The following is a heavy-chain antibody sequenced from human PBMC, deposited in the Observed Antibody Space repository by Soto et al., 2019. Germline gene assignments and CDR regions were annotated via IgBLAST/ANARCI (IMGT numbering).Heavy chain of an antibody. CDR2: ISGSGGST. Sequence: GGSLRLSCAASGFTFSSYAMSWVRQAPGKGLEWVSAISGSGGSTYYADSVKGRFTISRDNSKNTLYLQMNSLRAEDTAVYYCAKDEKISGWYFDSPGVKDYWGQGTLVTVSS. CDR1: GFTFSSYA. D-gene: IGHD6-19*01. V-gene: IGHV3-23*01. CDR3: AKDEKISGWYFDSPGVKDY. J-gene: IGHJ4*02.